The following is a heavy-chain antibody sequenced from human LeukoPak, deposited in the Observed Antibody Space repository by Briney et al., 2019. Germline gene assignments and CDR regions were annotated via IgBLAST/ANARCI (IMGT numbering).Heavy chain of an antibody. D-gene: IGHD6-6*01. CDR2: IIPIFGTA. Sequence: GASVKVSCKASGGTFSSYAISWVRQAPGQGLEWMGGIIPIFGTANYAQKFQGRVTITADESTSTAYMELSSLRSEDTAVYYCARVLAARDAFDIWGQGTMVTVSS. CDR3: ARVLAARDAFDI. CDR1: GGTFSSYA. J-gene: IGHJ3*02. V-gene: IGHV1-69*13.